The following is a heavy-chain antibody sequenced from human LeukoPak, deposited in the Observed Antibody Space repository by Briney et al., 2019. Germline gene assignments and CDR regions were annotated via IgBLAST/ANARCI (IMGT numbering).Heavy chain of an antibody. D-gene: IGHD2-15*01. Sequence: GGSLRLSCAASGFTFSSYAMSWVRQAPGKGLEWVSAISGSGGSTYYADSVKGRFTISRDNAKNSLYLQMNSLRAEDTAVYYCARRGYYFDYWGQGTLVTVSS. CDR1: GFTFSSYA. V-gene: IGHV3-23*01. J-gene: IGHJ4*02. CDR3: ARRGYYFDY. CDR2: ISGSGGST.